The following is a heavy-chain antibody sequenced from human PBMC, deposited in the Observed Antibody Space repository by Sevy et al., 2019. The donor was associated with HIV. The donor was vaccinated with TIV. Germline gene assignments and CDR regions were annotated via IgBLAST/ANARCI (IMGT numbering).Heavy chain of an antibody. V-gene: IGHV4-39*01. D-gene: IGHD6-13*01. CDR2: IYYNGHT. J-gene: IGHJ6*02. CDR1: GGSIVSSSYY. Sequence: SETLSLTCSVSGGSIVSSSYYWNWIRQPPGKGLEWIASIYYNGHTYYNPSLKSRLTISIDTSKNQFYLTLSSVTAADTSIYYCARSAAGHEYYYGLDVWGQGATVTVSS. CDR3: ARSAAGHEYYYGLDV.